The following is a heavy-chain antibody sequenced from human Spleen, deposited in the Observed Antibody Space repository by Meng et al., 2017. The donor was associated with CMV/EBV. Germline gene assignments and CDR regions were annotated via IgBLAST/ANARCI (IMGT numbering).Heavy chain of an antibody. J-gene: IGHJ4*02. V-gene: IGHV3-74*01. Sequence: LRLSGAASGFSFSDYWMHWVRQAPGKGLVWVSRINSDGSSTSYADSVKGRFTISRDNAKNSLYLQMNSLRAEDTAVYYCASLPVGGYWGQGTLVTVSS. D-gene: IGHD3-16*01. CDR3: ASLPVGGY. CDR2: INSDGSST. CDR1: GFSFSDYW.